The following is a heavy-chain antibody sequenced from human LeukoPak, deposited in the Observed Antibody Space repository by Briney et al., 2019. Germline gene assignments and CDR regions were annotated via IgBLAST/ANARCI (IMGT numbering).Heavy chain of an antibody. V-gene: IGHV3-21*01. CDR2: ISSSSSYI. CDR1: GFTFSNAW. CDR3: ARDRSDRLAVAGTSVFDY. D-gene: IGHD6-19*01. Sequence: GGTLRLSCAASGFTFSNAWMSWVRQAPGKGLEWVSSISSSSSYIYYADSVKGRFTISRDNAKNSLYLQMNSLGAEDTAVYYCARDRSDRLAVAGTSVFDYWGQGTLVTVSS. J-gene: IGHJ4*02.